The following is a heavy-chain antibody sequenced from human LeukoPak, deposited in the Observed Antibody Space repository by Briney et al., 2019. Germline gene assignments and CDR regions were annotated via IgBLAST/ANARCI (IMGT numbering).Heavy chain of an antibody. CDR3: AKDLAFSSSWYKGYYYGMDV. D-gene: IGHD6-13*01. CDR2: ISYDGSNK. J-gene: IGHJ6*02. V-gene: IGHV3-30*18. CDR1: GFTFNSYG. Sequence: GGSLRLSFAASGFTFNSYGMHWVRPAPGKGLEWVAVISYDGSNKYYADSVKGRFTISRDNSKNTLYLQMNSLRAEDTAVYYCAKDLAFSSSWYKGYYYGMDVWGQGTTVTVSS.